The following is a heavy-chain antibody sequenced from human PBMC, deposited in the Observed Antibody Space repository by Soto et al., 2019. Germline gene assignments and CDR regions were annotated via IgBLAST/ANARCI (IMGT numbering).Heavy chain of an antibody. V-gene: IGHV4-59*01. J-gene: IGHJ4*02. Sequence: SETLSLTCTVSGGSISSYYWSWIRQPPGKGLEWIGYIYYSGSTNYNPSLKSRVTISVDTSKNQFSLKLSSVTAADTAVYYCARAEVTGDPYYFDYWGQGTLVTVSS. D-gene: IGHD2-21*02. CDR2: IYYSGST. CDR3: ARAEVTGDPYYFDY. CDR1: GGSISSYY.